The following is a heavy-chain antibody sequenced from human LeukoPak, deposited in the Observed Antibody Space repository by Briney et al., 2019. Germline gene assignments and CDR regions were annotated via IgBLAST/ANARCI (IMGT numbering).Heavy chain of an antibody. V-gene: IGHV3-23*01. CDR3: AKSSHNIPMIVVVMYFDY. D-gene: IGHD3-22*01. CDR2: ISGSGGST. J-gene: IGHJ4*02. Sequence: GGSLRLSCAASGFTFSSYGMHWVRQAPGKGLEWVSAISGSGGSTYYADSVKGRFTISRDNSKNTLYLQMNSLRAEDTAVYYCAKSSHNIPMIVVVMYFDYWGQGTLVTVSS. CDR1: GFTFSSYG.